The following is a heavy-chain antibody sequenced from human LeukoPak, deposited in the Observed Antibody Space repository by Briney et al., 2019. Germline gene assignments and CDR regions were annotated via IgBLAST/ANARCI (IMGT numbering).Heavy chain of an antibody. CDR2: ISSSGGTI. CDR3: AREAWQQLVPGY. CDR1: GFTFSSYS. J-gene: IGHJ4*02. D-gene: IGHD6-13*01. Sequence: GGSLRLSCAASGFTFSSYSMNWVRQAPGKGLECVPYISSSGGTIYYADSVKGRFTISRDNAKNSLYLQMNSLRDEDTAVYYCAREAWQQLVPGYWGQGTLVTVSS. V-gene: IGHV3-48*02.